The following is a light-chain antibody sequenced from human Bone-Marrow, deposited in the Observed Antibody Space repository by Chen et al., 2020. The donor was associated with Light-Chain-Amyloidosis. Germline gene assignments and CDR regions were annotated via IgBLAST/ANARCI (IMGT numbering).Light chain of an antibody. Sequence: DIQMTQSPSSLSASVGDTVTITCRASQSISIYVDWYQQKPGKAPNLLIYAASSLHSGVPSRFSGIGSGTDVTLSISSLQPEDFATYYCQQSYSDSFTFGPGTKVDIK. CDR1: QSISIY. V-gene: IGKV1-39*01. J-gene: IGKJ3*01. CDR2: AAS. CDR3: QQSYSDSFT.